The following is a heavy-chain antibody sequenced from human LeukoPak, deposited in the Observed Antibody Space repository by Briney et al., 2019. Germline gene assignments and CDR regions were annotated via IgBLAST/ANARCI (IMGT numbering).Heavy chain of an antibody. Sequence: GGSLRLSCAASGFIFDNYGMNWVRQAPGKGLEWVSGINWNGGSTAYADSVKGGFTISRDNATNSLFLQMNSLRAEDTALYYCASRTWGISTFDIWGQGTMVTVSS. J-gene: IGHJ3*02. CDR2: INWNGGST. V-gene: IGHV3-20*04. CDR1: GFIFDNYG. CDR3: ASRTWGISTFDI. D-gene: IGHD7-27*01.